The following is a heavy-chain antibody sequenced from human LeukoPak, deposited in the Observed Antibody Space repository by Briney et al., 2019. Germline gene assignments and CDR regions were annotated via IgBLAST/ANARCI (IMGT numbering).Heavy chain of an antibody. CDR3: AVGIVVVIASDY. D-gene: IGHD2-21*01. J-gene: IGHJ4*02. Sequence: EASVKVSCKASGYTFTSYDINWVRQAIGQGLEWMGWMNPNSGNTGYAQKFQGRVTMTRNTSISTAYMELSSLRSEDTAVYYCAVGIVVVIASDYWGQGTLVTVSS. CDR2: MNPNSGNT. CDR1: GYTFTSYD. V-gene: IGHV1-8*01.